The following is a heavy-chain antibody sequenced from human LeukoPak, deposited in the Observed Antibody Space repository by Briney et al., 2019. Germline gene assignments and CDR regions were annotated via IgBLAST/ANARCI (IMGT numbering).Heavy chain of an antibody. CDR3: ARATYYYGSDFDY. V-gene: IGHV1-2*02. CDR2: INPNSGGT. Sequence: VKVSCKASGYTFTGYYMHWVRQAPGQGLEWMGWINPNSGGTNYAQKFQGRVTMTRDTSISTAYMELSRLRSDDTAVYYCARATYYYGSDFDYWGQGTLVTVSS. J-gene: IGHJ4*02. D-gene: IGHD3-10*01. CDR1: GYTFTGYY.